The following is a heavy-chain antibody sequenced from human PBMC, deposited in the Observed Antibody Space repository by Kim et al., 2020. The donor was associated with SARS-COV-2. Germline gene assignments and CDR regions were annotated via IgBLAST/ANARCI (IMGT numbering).Heavy chain of an antibody. J-gene: IGHJ2*01. V-gene: IGHV3-49*02. Sequence: AASVKGRFTISRDDSKSIAYLQMNSLKTEDTAVYYCTREGIVGATSYFDLWGRGTLVTVSS. D-gene: IGHD1-26*01. CDR3: TREGIVGATSYFDL.